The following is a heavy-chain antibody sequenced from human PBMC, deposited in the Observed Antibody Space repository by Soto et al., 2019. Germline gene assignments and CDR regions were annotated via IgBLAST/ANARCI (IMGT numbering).Heavy chain of an antibody. V-gene: IGHV1-18*01. D-gene: IGHD3-3*01. CDR2: ISPSNGQT. Sequence: QVQLVQSGTEVKKPGASVKVSCKASGYTFSNFGLSWVRQAPGQGREWMGWISPSNGQTIYAQNFHGRVTMTTDTSTDTAHMELRSLISDDTAVYYCARVIMIFGVANLGSYFDYWGQGTRVTVSA. CDR1: GYTFSNFG. CDR3: ARVIMIFGVANLGSYFDY. J-gene: IGHJ4*02.